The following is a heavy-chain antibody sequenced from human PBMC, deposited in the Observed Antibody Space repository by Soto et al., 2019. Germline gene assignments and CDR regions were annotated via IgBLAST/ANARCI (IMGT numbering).Heavy chain of an antibody. CDR1: GFTFSSYA. CDR3: AREVEGLDY. V-gene: IGHV3-30-3*01. D-gene: IGHD2-15*01. Sequence: QVQLVESGGGVVQPGRSLRLSCPASGFTFSSYAMHWGRQAPGKGLEWVAIISYDGSNKYYADSVKGRFTISRDRSKNTLYLQMNSLTAEDTAVYYCAREVEGLDYWGQGTLVTVSS. J-gene: IGHJ4*02. CDR2: ISYDGSNK.